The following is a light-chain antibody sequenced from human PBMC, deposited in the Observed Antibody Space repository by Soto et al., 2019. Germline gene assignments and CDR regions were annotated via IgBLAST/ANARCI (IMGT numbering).Light chain of an antibody. Sequence: QSALTQPASVSGSPGQSITISCTGTSSDVGNYNLVSWYQQHPGKAAKLMIYEGSKRPSGVSNRFSGSKSGNTASLTISGLQAEDEADYSCGSYAGSTTFRVLFGGGTKLTVL. J-gene: IGLJ2*01. CDR3: GSYAGSTTFRVL. CDR1: SSDVGNYNL. V-gene: IGLV2-23*03. CDR2: EGS.